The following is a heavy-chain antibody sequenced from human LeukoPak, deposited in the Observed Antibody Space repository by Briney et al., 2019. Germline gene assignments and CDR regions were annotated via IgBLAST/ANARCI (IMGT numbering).Heavy chain of an antibody. CDR3: AKGAFGELWLDY. Sequence: PGGSLRLSCAASGFTFSSYWMHWVRQAPGKGLVWVSRIKSDGSSTSYADSVKGRFAISRDNSKNTLYLQMNSLRPEDTAVYYCAKGAFGELWLDYWGQGTLVAVSS. V-gene: IGHV3-74*01. CDR2: IKSDGSST. J-gene: IGHJ4*02. D-gene: IGHD3-10*01. CDR1: GFTFSSYW.